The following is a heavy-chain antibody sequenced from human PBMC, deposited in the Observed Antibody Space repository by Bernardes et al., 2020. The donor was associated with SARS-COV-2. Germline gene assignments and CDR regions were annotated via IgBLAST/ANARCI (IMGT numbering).Heavy chain of an antibody. V-gene: IGHV1-2*02. J-gene: IGHJ6*02. CDR3: ALPPTNYDRFGMDL. CDR1: GYTFTGYY. D-gene: IGHD3-22*01. CDR2: INPNSGGT. Sequence: ASVKVSGKASGYTFTGYYIHWVRKAPGQGLEWMGWINPNSGGTNYAQKFQGRVTMTRDTSISTAYMELSRLRSDDTAVFYCALPPTNYDRFGMDLWGQGTTVTVSS.